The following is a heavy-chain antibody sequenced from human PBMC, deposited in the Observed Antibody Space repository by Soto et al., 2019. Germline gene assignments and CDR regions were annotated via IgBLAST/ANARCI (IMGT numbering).Heavy chain of an antibody. V-gene: IGHV1-58*01. J-gene: IGHJ4*02. CDR2: IIVDSGNT. CDR1: GFTFADSA. CDR3: ATANNTSPFDY. D-gene: IGHD1-26*01. Sequence: SVKVSCQASGFTFADSAVQWVRQARGQSLEWIGRIIVDSGNTKSAEKFTERVSMSWDMSTSTAFMELRSLSSDDTAVYYWATANNTSPFDYWGLGTLVTVSS.